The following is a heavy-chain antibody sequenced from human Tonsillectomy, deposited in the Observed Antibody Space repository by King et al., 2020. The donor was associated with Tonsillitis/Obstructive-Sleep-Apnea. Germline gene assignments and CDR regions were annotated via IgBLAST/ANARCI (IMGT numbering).Heavy chain of an antibody. CDR2: FDPEDGET. CDR3: ATDWAPYCSGGSCQPGTGNSYAFDI. D-gene: IGHD2-15*01. Sequence: QLVQSGAEVKKPGASVKVSCKVSGYTLTELSMHWVRQAPGKGLEWMGGFDPEDGETIYAQKFQGRVTMTEDTSTDTAYMELSSLRSEDTAVYYCATDWAPYCSGGSCQPGTGNSYAFDIWGQGTMVTVSS. J-gene: IGHJ3*02. V-gene: IGHV1-24*01. CDR1: GYTLTELS.